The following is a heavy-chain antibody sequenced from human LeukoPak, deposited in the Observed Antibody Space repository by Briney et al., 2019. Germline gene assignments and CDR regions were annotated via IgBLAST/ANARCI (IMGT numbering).Heavy chain of an antibody. V-gene: IGHV4-30-4*07. D-gene: IGHD6-13*01. Sequence: PSETLSLTCAVSGDSISSGGYSWSWIRQTPGKGLEWIAYIHDSGSTYNNPSLKSRLSISVDTSKNQFSLKLNSVTAADTAVYYCARVVAAAGNNWFDPWGQGTLVTVSS. CDR3: ARVVAAAGNNWFDP. J-gene: IGHJ5*02. CDR2: IHDSGST. CDR1: GDSISSGGYS.